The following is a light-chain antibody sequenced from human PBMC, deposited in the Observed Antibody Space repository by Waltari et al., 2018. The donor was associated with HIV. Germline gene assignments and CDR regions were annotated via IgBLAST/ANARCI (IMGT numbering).Light chain of an antibody. CDR1: SSNIGSNT. CDR3: AAWDDSLNGPV. V-gene: IGLV1-44*01. CDR2: SND. J-gene: IGLJ3*02. Sequence: QSVLTQPPSASGTPGQRVTISCSGSSSNIGSNTVNWYQQLPGTATNLLIYSNDQRPSGVPDRFSASKSGTSASLAISGLQSEDEADYYCAAWDDSLNGPVFGGGTKLTVL.